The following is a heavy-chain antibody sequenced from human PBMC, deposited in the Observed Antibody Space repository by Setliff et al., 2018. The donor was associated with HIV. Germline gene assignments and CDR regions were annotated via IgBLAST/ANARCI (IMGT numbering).Heavy chain of an antibody. Sequence: GGSLRLSCAASGFTFSDYYMSWIRQAPGKGLEWVSYISSSSSYTNYADSVKGRFTISRDNAKNSLYLQMNSLRAEDTAVYYCARIGWFGEFIPYYFDYWGQGTLVTVSS. D-gene: IGHD3-10*01. V-gene: IGHV3-11*03. CDR2: ISSSSSYT. J-gene: IGHJ4*02. CDR1: GFTFSDYY. CDR3: ARIGWFGEFIPYYFDY.